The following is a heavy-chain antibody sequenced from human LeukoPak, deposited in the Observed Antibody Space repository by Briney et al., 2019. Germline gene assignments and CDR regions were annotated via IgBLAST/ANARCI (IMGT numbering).Heavy chain of an antibody. CDR2: INSDGSST. CDR1: GLTFSSYW. V-gene: IGHV3-74*01. J-gene: IGHJ4*02. Sequence: GGSLRLSCAASGLTFSSYWMHWVRQAPGKGLVWVSRINSDGSSTSYADSVKGRFTISRDNAKNTLYLQMNSLRAEDTAVYYCARDFKYSGYELDYWGQGTLVTVSS. D-gene: IGHD5-12*01. CDR3: ARDFKYSGYELDY.